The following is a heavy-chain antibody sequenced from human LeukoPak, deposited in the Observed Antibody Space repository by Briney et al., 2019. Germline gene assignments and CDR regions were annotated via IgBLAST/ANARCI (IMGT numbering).Heavy chain of an antibody. J-gene: IGHJ6*02. CDR1: GDSIRTSY. V-gene: IGHV4-4*07. D-gene: IGHD3-9*01. CDR2: VYGSGNT. CDR3: VRDDFEYSVNYGMGV. Sequence: ETLSLTSSVSGDSIRTSYWSWIPQPPGKGLEWIGRVYGSGNTYYSPSLESRVTMSVDTSKNQISLRLRSVTAADTAVYYCVRDDFEYSVNYGMGVWGQGTAVTVSS.